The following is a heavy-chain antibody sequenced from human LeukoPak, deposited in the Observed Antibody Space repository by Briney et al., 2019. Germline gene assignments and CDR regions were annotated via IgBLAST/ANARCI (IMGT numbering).Heavy chain of an antibody. CDR2: IYYSGST. J-gene: IGHJ5*02. Sequence: PSETLSLTCTVSGGSISSHYWSWIRQPPGKGLEWIGYIYYSGSTNYNPSLKSRVTISVDTSKNQFSLKLSSVTAADTAVYYCARGLYGDYTPSRWFDPWGQGTLVTVSS. V-gene: IGHV4-59*11. CDR3: ARGLYGDYTPSRWFDP. D-gene: IGHD4-17*01. CDR1: GGSISSHY.